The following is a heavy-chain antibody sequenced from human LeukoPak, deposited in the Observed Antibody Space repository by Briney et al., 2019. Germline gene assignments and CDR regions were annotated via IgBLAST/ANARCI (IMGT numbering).Heavy chain of an antibody. V-gene: IGHV3-21*06. J-gene: IGHJ4*02. CDR1: GFTFSSCG. D-gene: IGHD4-17*01. Sequence: GGSLRLSCAASGFTFSSCGMNWVRQAPGKGLEWVSSVSSTSINIDYADSVKGRFTISRDNAKNSVSLQMNSLRVEDTAVYYCVRSGLRPLDSWGQGTLVAVSS. CDR2: VSSTSINI. CDR3: VRSGLRPLDS.